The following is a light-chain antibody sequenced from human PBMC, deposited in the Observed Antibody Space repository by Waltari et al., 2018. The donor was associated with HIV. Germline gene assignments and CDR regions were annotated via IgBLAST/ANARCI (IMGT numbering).Light chain of an antibody. Sequence: AIRMTQSPSSFSASTGDRVSITCRASQDISNFLAWYQQKPGTAPKLLISGASTLQSGVPSRFSGGGSGTHFTLNVSCLQSEDFATYYCQQYYSYPTFGPGTRLDTK. V-gene: IGKV1-8*01. CDR2: GAS. CDR1: QDISNF. J-gene: IGKJ5*01. CDR3: QQYYSYPT.